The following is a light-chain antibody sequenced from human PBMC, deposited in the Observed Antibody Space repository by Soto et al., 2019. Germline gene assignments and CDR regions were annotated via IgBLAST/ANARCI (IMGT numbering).Light chain of an antibody. CDR1: SSNIGANYD. J-gene: IGLJ3*02. V-gene: IGLV1-40*01. CDR3: QSYDNSLSASL. Sequence: QAVVTQPPSVSGAPGQRVTISCTGSSSNIGANYDVHWYQHLPGTAPKLLIYGNTNRPSGVPDRFSGSKSGTSASLAITGLQPEDEADYYCQSYDNSLSASLFGGGTKLTVL. CDR2: GNT.